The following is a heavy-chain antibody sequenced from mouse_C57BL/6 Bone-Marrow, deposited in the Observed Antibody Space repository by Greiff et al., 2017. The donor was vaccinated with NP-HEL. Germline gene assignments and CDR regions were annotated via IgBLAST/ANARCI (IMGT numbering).Heavy chain of an antibody. CDR2: IDPSDSYT. J-gene: IGHJ2*01. Sequence: VQLQQPGAELVMPGASVKLSCKASGYTFTSYWMHWVKQRPGQGLEWIGEIDPSDSYTNYNQKFKGKSTLTVDKSSSTAYMQLSSLTSEDSAVYYCARGSLYGSRPPRGYFDYWGQGTTLTVSS. CDR1: GYTFTSYW. CDR3: ARGSLYGSRPPRGYFDY. D-gene: IGHD1-1*01. V-gene: IGHV1-69*01.